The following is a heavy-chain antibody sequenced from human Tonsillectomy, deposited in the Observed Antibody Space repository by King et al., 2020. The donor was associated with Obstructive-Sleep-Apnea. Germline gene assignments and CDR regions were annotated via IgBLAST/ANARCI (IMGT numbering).Heavy chain of an antibody. CDR3: AKGYCSTTSCYAPFDY. J-gene: IGHJ4*02. V-gene: IGHV3-30*02. Sequence: VQLVESGGGVVQPGGSLRLSCAASGSTFSSSGMHWVRQAPGKGLEWVAFIRYDGSNKYYADSVKGRFTISRDNSKNTLYLQMNSLRAADTAVYYCAKGYCSTTSCYAPFDYWGQGTLVTVSS. D-gene: IGHD2-2*01. CDR2: IRYDGSNK. CDR1: GSTFSSSG.